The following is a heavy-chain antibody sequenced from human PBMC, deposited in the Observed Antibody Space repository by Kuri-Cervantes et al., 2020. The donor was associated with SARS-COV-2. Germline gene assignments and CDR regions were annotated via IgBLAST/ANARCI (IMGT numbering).Heavy chain of an antibody. V-gene: IGHV4-39*01. Sequence: GSLRLSCTVSGGSISSSGHYWGWVRQPLGKGLEWIGSIYFSGSTYYTPSLKSRVTISVDTSKNQFSLKLTSVTATDTAVYYCGRQASDWHIDYWGQGTLVTVSS. CDR3: GRQASDWHIDY. D-gene: IGHD3-9*01. J-gene: IGHJ4*02. CDR2: IYFSGST. CDR1: GGSISSSGHY.